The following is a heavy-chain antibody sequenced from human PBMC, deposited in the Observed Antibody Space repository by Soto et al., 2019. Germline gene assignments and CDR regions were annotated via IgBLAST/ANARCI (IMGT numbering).Heavy chain of an antibody. J-gene: IGHJ4*02. CDR1: GFTFSSYA. V-gene: IGHV3-23*01. D-gene: IGHD6-19*01. CDR3: ARYPSYTSGFDR. CDR2: ISGGGDST. Sequence: LRLSCAASGFTFSSYAMSWVRQAPGKGLEWVSTISGGGDSTFYADSVQGRFTISRDNSKNTLYLQMNNLRAEDTAMYFCARYPSYTSGFDRWGQGTLVTVSS.